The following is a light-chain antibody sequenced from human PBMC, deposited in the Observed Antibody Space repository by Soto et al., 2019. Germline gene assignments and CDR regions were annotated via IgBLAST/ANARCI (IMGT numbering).Light chain of an antibody. V-gene: IGKV3-20*01. CDR1: QSVSNNY. CDR2: GAS. Sequence: EIVLTQSPGTLSLSPGERATLSCRTSQSVSNNYLAWYQQKPGQAPRLLIYGASNRATGIPDRFSGNGSGTDFTLTISRLEPEDFAVYYCQQYTSPLTFGGGTKVDIK. J-gene: IGKJ4*01. CDR3: QQYTSPLT.